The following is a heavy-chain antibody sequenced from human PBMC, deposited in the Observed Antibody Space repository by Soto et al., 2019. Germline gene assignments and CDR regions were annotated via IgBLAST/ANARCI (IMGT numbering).Heavy chain of an antibody. CDR2: IYYSGST. J-gene: IGHJ4*02. CDR1: GGSISSSSYY. V-gene: IGHV4-39*01. CDR3: ARRGVGATTGFDY. D-gene: IGHD1-26*01. Sequence: QLQLQESGPGLVKPSETLSLTCTVSGGSISSSSYYWGWIRQPPGKGLEWIGRIYYSGSTYYNPSLKSRVTISVDTSKNQFSLKLSSVTAADTAVYYCARRGVGATTGFDYWGQGTLVTVSS.